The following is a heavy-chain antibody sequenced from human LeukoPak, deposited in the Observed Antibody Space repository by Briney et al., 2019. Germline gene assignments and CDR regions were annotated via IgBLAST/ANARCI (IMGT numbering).Heavy chain of an antibody. J-gene: IGHJ5*02. Sequence: SETLSLTCTVSGGSISSAGYYWSWIRQHPGKGLEWIGYIYYSGSTFYNPSLKSRVTLSVDTSKNQFSLKLSSVTAADTAVYYCARTENYIPEDCFDPWGQGTLVTVSS. CDR1: GGSISSAGYY. D-gene: IGHD5-24*01. CDR2: IYYSGST. V-gene: IGHV4-31*03. CDR3: ARTENYIPEDCFDP.